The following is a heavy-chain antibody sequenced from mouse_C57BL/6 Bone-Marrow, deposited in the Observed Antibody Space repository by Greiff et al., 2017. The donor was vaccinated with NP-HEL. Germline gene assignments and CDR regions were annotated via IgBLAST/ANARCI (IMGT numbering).Heavy chain of an antibody. D-gene: IGHD3-2*02. CDR3: AWQLRLRGFAY. CDR2: IYPRSGNT. J-gene: IGHJ3*01. Sequence: VQLQLSGAELARPGASVKLSCKASGYTFTSYGISWVKQRTGQGLEWIGEIYPRSGNTYYNEKFKGKATLTADKSSSTAYMELRSLTSEDSAVYFCAWQLRLRGFAYWGQGTLVTVSA. V-gene: IGHV1-81*01. CDR1: GYTFTSYG.